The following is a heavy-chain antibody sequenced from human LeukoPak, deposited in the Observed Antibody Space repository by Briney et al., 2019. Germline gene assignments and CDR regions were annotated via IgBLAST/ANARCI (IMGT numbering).Heavy chain of an antibody. CDR2: RVPILGPT. CDR3: AREGPVGTDGF. J-gene: IGHJ1*01. D-gene: IGHD5-24*01. Sequence: SVTVSCTASGGSFSSYGISWVRQAPGQGLEWMGGRVPILGPTNLAQKFQGRLTITADESTSTAYMELNGLSVEDTAVYYCAREGPVGTDGFWGQGTLVTVSS. V-gene: IGHV1-69*13. CDR1: GGSFSSYG.